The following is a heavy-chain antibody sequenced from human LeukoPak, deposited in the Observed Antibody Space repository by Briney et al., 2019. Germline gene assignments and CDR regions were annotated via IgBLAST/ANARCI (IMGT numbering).Heavy chain of an antibody. V-gene: IGHV3-21*01. CDR2: ISSSGSYI. D-gene: IGHD1-26*01. J-gene: IGHJ4*02. Sequence: KPGGSLRLSCAASGFNFSNYNMNWVRQAPGKGLEWVSSISSSGSYIYYADSMKGRFTISRDNAKNSLYLQMNSLRAEDTAVYYCARDPGLKRWELVVTYFGNWGQGTLVTVSS. CDR1: GFNFSNYN. CDR3: ARDPGLKRWELVVTYFGN.